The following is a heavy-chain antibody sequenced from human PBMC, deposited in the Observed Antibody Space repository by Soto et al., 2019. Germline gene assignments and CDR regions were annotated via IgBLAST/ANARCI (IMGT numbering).Heavy chain of an antibody. J-gene: IGHJ3*02. Sequence: QVQLQESGPGLVKPSETLSLTCTVSGGSISSYYWSWIRQPPGKGLEWIGYIYYSGSTNYNPSLKSRVTISVDTSKNQFSLKLSSVTAADTAVYYCARHDGSGSYIDAFDIWGQGTMVTVSS. CDR2: IYYSGST. CDR3: ARHDGSGSYIDAFDI. V-gene: IGHV4-59*08. CDR1: GGSISSYY. D-gene: IGHD3-10*01.